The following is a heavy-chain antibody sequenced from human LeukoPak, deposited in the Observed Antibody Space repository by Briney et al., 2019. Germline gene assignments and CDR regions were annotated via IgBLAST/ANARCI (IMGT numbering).Heavy chain of an antibody. V-gene: IGHV3-23*01. Sequence: PGGSLRLSCEASGFTFGTYGMTWVRQAPGKGLEWVSGITGSSTWRYCADSVRGRLPIYRDNSKNTLYLQMNNLTADDPAIYYCARELVSLGTGYFDLSGRGTLVTVSS. CDR3: ARELVSLGTGYFDL. CDR1: GFTFGTYG. D-gene: IGHD7-27*01. CDR2: ITGSSTWR. J-gene: IGHJ2*01.